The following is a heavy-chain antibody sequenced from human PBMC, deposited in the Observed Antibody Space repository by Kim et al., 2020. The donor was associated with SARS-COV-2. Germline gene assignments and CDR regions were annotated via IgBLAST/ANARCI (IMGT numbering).Heavy chain of an antibody. V-gene: IGHV3-23*01. CDR3: ASTPGITGTTGGGY. CDR2: ISGSGGST. J-gene: IGHJ4*02. CDR1: GFTFSSYA. Sequence: GGSLRLSCAASGFTFSSYAMSWVRQAPGKGLEWVSAISGSGGSTYYADSVKGRFTISRDNSKNTLYLQMNSLRAEDTAVYYCASTPGITGTTGGGYWGQGTLVTVSS. D-gene: IGHD1-7*01.